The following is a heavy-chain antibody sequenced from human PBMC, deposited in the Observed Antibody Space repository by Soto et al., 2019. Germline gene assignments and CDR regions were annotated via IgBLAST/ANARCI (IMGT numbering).Heavy chain of an antibody. D-gene: IGHD1-7*01. CDR1: GFTFSSYA. V-gene: IGHV3-23*01. CDR2: ISGSGGST. CDR3: ARAVVYNWNYVFEY. Sequence: HPGGSLRLSCAASGFTFSSYAMSWVRQAPGKGLEWVSAISGSGGSTYYADSVKGRFTISRDNSKNTLYLQMNSLRAEDTAVYYCARAVVYNWNYVFEYWGQGPLVTVCS. J-gene: IGHJ4*02.